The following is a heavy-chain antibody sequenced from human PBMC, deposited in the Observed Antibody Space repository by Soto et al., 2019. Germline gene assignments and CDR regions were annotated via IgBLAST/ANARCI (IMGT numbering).Heavy chain of an antibody. CDR1: GYTLTELS. CDR3: ATVQDTAMVLFAFDI. V-gene: IGHV1-24*01. D-gene: IGHD5-18*01. J-gene: IGHJ3*02. CDR2: FDPEDDET. Sequence: ASVKVSCKVSGYTLTELSMHWVRQAPGKGLEWMGGFDPEDDETIYAQKFQGRVTMTEDPSTDTAYMELSSLRSEDTAVYYCATVQDTAMVLFAFDIWGQGTMVTVSS.